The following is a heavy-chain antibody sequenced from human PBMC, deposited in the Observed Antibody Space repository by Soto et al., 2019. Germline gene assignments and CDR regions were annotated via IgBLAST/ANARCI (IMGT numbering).Heavy chain of an antibody. Sequence: ASVKVSCKASGYTFTSYDINWVRQATGQGLEWMGWMNPNSGNTGYAQKFQGRVTMTRNTSISTAFMELSSLRSEDTAVYYCARWMVGAGTTMGFDPWGQGTLVTVSS. CDR3: ARWMVGAGTTMGFDP. D-gene: IGHD1-7*01. V-gene: IGHV1-8*01. CDR2: MNPNSGNT. CDR1: GYTFTSYD. J-gene: IGHJ5*02.